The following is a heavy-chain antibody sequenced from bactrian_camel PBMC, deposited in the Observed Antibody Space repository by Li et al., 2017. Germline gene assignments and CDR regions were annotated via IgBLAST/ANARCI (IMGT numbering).Heavy chain of an antibody. Sequence: HVQLVESGGGSVQVGGSLRLSCVAPADIYSNQCLVWFRQIPDREREGVAGIESDGSTSYADSVKGRFTISQDSAKNILYLQMHSLKPEDTAMYYCAAPFSPRSCNGDYLPDDECTYRGRGTQVTVS. CDR3: AAPFSPRSCNGDYLPDDECTY. J-gene: IGHJ4*01. CDR1: ADIYSNQC. D-gene: IGHD2*01. CDR2: IESDGST. V-gene: IGHV3S53*01.